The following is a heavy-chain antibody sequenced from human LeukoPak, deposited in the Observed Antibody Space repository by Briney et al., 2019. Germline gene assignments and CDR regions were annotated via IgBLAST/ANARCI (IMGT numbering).Heavy chain of an antibody. J-gene: IGHJ6*02. CDR1: GFTFSSYG. D-gene: IGHD4-17*01. Sequence: GGSLRLSCAASGFTFSSYGMHWVRQAPGKGLEWVAVIWYDGSNKYYADSVKGRFTISRDNSKNTLYLQMNSLRAEDTAVYYCARDVPHCGDYVSLGMDVWGQGTTVTVSS. CDR3: ARDVPHCGDYVSLGMDV. V-gene: IGHV3-33*01. CDR2: IWYDGSNK.